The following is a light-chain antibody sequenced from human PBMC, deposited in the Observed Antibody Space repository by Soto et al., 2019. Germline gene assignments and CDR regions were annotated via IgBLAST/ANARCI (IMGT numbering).Light chain of an antibody. Sequence: DIQMTQSPSTLSASVGDRVTITCRASQSISGWLAWYQQKPGKAPKLLIYDASNLESGVPSRFSGSGSETEFTLTISGLQPDDFAPYYCQQYNSFSPYTFGQGTKLEIQ. CDR3: QQYNSFSPYT. V-gene: IGKV1-5*01. CDR2: DAS. J-gene: IGKJ2*01. CDR1: QSISGW.